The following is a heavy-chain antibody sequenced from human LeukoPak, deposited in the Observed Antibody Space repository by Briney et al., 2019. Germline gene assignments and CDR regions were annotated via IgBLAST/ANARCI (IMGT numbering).Heavy chain of an antibody. V-gene: IGHV4-30-4*01. CDR3: GGGLGYCSSTRCPPDS. CDR1: GVSITGNDQF. D-gene: IGHD2-2*01. CDR2: IDYSGTT. J-gene: IGHJ5*01. Sequence: PSETLSLTCTVSGVSITGNDQFWRWIRQPPGKGLEWIGYIDYSGTTYYNPSLKGRVNMSRDTSKNQFSLSLNSVTAADTAFYYCGGGLGYCSSTRCPPDSWGQGTLVTVSS.